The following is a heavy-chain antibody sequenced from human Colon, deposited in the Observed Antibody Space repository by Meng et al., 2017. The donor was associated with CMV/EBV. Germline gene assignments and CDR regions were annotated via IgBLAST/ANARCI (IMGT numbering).Heavy chain of an antibody. CDR1: GFTFSNYE. V-gene: IGHV3-48*03. CDR3: ASETEGSNYDAFDI. CDR2: IRSSGSNI. D-gene: IGHD4-11*01. J-gene: IGHJ3*02. Sequence: GGSLRLSCTASGFTFSNYETNWVRQALGKGLEWVSYIRSSGSNIQYADSVKGRFTISRDNAKNSLYLQMSSLRAEDTAVYYCASETEGSNYDAFDIWGQGTVVTVSS.